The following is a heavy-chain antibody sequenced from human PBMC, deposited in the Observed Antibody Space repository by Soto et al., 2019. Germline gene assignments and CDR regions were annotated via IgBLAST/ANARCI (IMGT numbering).Heavy chain of an antibody. V-gene: IGHV3-33*01. CDR2: IWYDGSNK. D-gene: IGHD6-13*01. CDR1: GFTFSSYG. Sequence: GGSLRLSCAASGFTFSSYGMHWVRQAPGKGLEWVAVIWYDGSNKYYADSVKGRFTISRDNSKNTLYLQMNSLRAEDTAVYYCATNGDSSSWPLYYFDYWGQGTLVTSPQ. CDR3: ATNGDSSSWPLYYFDY. J-gene: IGHJ4*02.